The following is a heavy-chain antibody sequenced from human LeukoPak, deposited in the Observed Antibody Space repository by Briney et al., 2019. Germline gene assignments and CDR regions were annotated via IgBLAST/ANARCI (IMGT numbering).Heavy chain of an antibody. CDR1: GFTFSSYA. D-gene: IGHD2-2*01. V-gene: IGHV3-23*01. CDR2: ISGSGGST. CDR3: AKDREDIVVVPAAVDYYYYYGMDV. J-gene: IGHJ6*02. Sequence: GGSLRLSCAASGFTFSSYAMSWVRQDPGKGLEWVSAISGSGGSTYYADSVKGRFTISRDNSKNTLYLQMNSLRAEDTAVYYCAKDREDIVVVPAAVDYYYYYGMDVWGQGTTVTVSS.